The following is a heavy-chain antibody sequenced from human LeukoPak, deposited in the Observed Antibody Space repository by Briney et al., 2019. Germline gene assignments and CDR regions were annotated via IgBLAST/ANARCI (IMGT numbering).Heavy chain of an antibody. CDR1: GFTFSSYS. CDR2: ISSSSYI. Sequence: PGGSLRLSCAASGFTFSSYSMNWVRQAPGKGLEWVSSISSSSYIYYADSVKGRFTISRDNAKNSLYLQMNSLRAEDTAVYYCARDLGAKTTVSSRPSPVYYYYYYMDVWGKGTTVTVSS. V-gene: IGHV3-21*01. D-gene: IGHD4-11*01. J-gene: IGHJ6*03. CDR3: ARDLGAKTTVSSRPSPVYYYYYYMDV.